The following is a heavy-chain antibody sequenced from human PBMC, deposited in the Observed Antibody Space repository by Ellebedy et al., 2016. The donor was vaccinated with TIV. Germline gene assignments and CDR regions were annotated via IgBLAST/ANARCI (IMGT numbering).Heavy chain of an antibody. CDR3: ARGIAARPGNYYYGIDV. V-gene: IGHV1-8*01. D-gene: IGHD6-6*01. CDR1: GYTFTSYD. Sequence: ASVKVSCXASGYTFTSYDINWVRQATGQGLEWMGWMNPNSGNTGYAQKFQGRVTMTRNTSISTAYMELSSLRSEDTAVYYCARGIAARPGNYYYGIDVWGQGTTVTVSS. J-gene: IGHJ6*02. CDR2: MNPNSGNT.